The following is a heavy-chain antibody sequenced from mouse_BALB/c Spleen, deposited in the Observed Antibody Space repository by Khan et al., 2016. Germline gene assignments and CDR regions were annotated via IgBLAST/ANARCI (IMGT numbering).Heavy chain of an antibody. V-gene: IGHV1S29*02. CDR2: IYPYNGGT. D-gene: IGHD3-2*02. J-gene: IGHJ4*01. CDR3: AISGVPYAMDY. Sequence: VQLQQSGPELVKPGASVKISCKASGYTFTDYNMHWVKQSHGKSLEWIGYIYPYNGGTGYSQKFRSKATLTVDNSSSTAYMELRSLTSEDSAVYYCAISGVPYAMDYGDQGTAVTVSS. CDR1: GYTFTDYN.